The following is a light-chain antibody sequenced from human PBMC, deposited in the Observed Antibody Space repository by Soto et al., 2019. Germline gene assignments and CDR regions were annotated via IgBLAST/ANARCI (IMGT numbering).Light chain of an antibody. J-gene: IGKJ4*01. CDR3: QQLKSYPLS. V-gene: IGKV1-9*01. CDR1: QDMSSD. CDR2: AAS. Sequence: DIQLTQSPSFLSASVGDRVTITCRTSQDMSSDLAWYQQKPGKAPQLLISAASTLQSGVPSRFSGSGSGTEFTLTISSLQPEDFATYYCQQLKSYPLSFGGGTKVEI.